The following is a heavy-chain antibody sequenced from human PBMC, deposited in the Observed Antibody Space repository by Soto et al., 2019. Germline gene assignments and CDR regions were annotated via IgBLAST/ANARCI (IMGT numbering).Heavy chain of an antibody. CDR1: CGSISSYY. V-gene: IGHV4-59*01. J-gene: IGHJ5*02. D-gene: IGHD6-13*01. CDR2: IYYSGST. CDR3: ARSQSGYSSSRTLFDP. Sequence: PSETLSLTCTFSCGSISSYYWSWIRQPPGKGLEWIGYIYYSGSTNYDPSLKSRVTISVDTSKNQFSLKLSSVTAADTAVYYCARSQSGYSSSRTLFDPWGQGTLVTVSS.